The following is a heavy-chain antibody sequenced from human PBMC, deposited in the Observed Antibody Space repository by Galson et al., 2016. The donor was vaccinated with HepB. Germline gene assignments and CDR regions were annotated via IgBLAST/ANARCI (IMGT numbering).Heavy chain of an antibody. J-gene: IGHJ6*04. CDR1: GGSIRSGGFY. CDR3: ARVAYGGLTGYYGMDV. V-gene: IGHV4-30-4*01. CDR2: IYYSGNT. D-gene: IGHD1-26*01. Sequence: TLSLTCTVSGGSIRSGGFYWSWIRQPPGKGLEWIGYIYYSGNTYYNPSLTSRIIISVDTSKNQFSMKLTSVTAADTAVYYCARVAYGGLTGYYGMDVWGKGTTVTVSS.